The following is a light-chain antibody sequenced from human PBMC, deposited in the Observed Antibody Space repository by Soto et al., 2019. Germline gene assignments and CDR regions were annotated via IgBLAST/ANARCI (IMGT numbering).Light chain of an antibody. J-gene: IGKJ1*01. Sequence: ENVLTQSPGTLSLSPGERATLSCRASQSVSSYSLAWYQQKPGQAPRLVMYGTPNRATGIPDRFSGSGSGTDFTLTISRLEPEDFAVYYCQQYDSSPRTFGQGTKVDIK. CDR1: QSVSSYS. CDR3: QQYDSSPRT. CDR2: GTP. V-gene: IGKV3-20*01.